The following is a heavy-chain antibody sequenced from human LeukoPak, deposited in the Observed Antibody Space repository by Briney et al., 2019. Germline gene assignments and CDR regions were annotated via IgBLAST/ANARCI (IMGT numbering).Heavy chain of an antibody. J-gene: IGHJ4*02. CDR2: ISYDGSNK. D-gene: IGHD3-3*01. Sequence: GGSLRLSCAASGFTFSSYAMHWVRQAPGKGLEWVAVISYDGSNKYYADSVKGRFTISRDNSKNTLYLQMNSLRAEDTAVYYCAREGRKYDSLAFDYWGQGTLVTVSS. CDR1: GFTFSSYA. CDR3: AREGRKYDSLAFDY. V-gene: IGHV3-30-3*01.